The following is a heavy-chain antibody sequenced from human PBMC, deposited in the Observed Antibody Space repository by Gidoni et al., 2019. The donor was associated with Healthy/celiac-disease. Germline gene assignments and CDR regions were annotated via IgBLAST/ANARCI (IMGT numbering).Heavy chain of an antibody. CDR2: IYYSGST. D-gene: IGHD2-15*01. CDR3: ARLHCSGGSCRDGWFDP. CDR1: GCSISSSSYY. J-gene: IGHJ5*02. Sequence: QLQLQESGPGLVKPSETLSLTCTVSGCSISSSSYYWGWIRQPPGKGLGWMGSIYYSGSTYYNPSLKRRVTISVDTSKNQFSLKLSSVTAADTAVYYCARLHCSGGSCRDGWFDPWGQGTLVTVSS. V-gene: IGHV4-39*01.